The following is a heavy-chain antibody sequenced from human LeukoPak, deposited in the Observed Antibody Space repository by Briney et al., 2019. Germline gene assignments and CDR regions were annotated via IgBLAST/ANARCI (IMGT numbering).Heavy chain of an antibody. V-gene: IGHV1-2*02. CDR1: GYTFIDYS. CDR2: INPNSGDT. J-gene: IGHJ6*02. Sequence: ASVKVSCKASGYTFIDYSMHWVRQAPGQGLEWVGWINPNSGDTKFAQRFQGRVTMTRDTSISTAYMELSRLRSDDTAVYYCARGVYSSSWYPGGPPGMDVWGQGTTVTVSS. CDR3: ARGVYSSSWYPGGPPGMDV. D-gene: IGHD6-13*01.